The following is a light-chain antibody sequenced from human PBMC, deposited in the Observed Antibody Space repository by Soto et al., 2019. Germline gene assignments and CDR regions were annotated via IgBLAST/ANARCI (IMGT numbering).Light chain of an antibody. Sequence: DIQMTQSPSTLSAAEGDRVTITCRASQSISNWLAWYQQKPGKAPKLLIYKASSLQSEVPSRFSGSGSGTEFTLTISSLQPDDFATYYCQQYSTYWTFGQGTEVDIK. CDR2: KAS. CDR1: QSISNW. J-gene: IGKJ1*01. V-gene: IGKV1-5*03. CDR3: QQYSTYWT.